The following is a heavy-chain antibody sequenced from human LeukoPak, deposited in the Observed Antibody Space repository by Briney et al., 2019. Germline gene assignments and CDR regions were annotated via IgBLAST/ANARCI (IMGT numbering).Heavy chain of an antibody. D-gene: IGHD3-22*01. CDR2: IGGRGGST. V-gene: IGHV3-23*01. CDR1: GFRFSDFT. J-gene: IGHJ4*02. Sequence: GGSLRLSCAASGFRFSDFTMTWVRQAPGKGPEWVSAIGGRGGSTYYADSVKGRFTISRDNSKNTLYLQMNSLRAEDTAVYYCASRWSSGYSIDYWGQGTLVTVSS. CDR3: ASRWSSGYSIDY.